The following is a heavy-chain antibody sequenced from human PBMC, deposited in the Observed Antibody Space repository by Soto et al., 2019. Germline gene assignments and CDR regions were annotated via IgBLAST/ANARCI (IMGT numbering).Heavy chain of an antibody. D-gene: IGHD3-22*01. CDR1: GFTFRNYW. V-gene: IGHV3-7*01. CDR2: INQDASEK. Sequence: PGGSLRLSCAASGFTFRNYWMNWVRQAPGKGLEWVANINQDASEKYYVDSVRGRFTISRDNAKNSLYLQMNSLRAEDTAVYYCSKDEYYYSRSGYYIFDSWGQGTVITVSS. CDR3: SKDEYYYSRSGYYIFDS. J-gene: IGHJ4*02.